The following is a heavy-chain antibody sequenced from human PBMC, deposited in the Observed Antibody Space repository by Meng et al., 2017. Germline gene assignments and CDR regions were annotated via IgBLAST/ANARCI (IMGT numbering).Heavy chain of an antibody. CDR1: GGSISSYY. CDR2: IYYSGST. CDR3: ARAVAAAGTYEMGSNWFDP. Sequence: SETLSLTCTVSGGSISSYYWSWIRQPPGKGLEWIGNIYYSGSTNYNPSLKSRVTISVDTSKNQFSLKLSSVTAADTAVYYCARAVAAAGTYEMGSNWFDPWGQGTLVTVSS. V-gene: IGHV4-59*01. J-gene: IGHJ5*02. D-gene: IGHD6-13*01.